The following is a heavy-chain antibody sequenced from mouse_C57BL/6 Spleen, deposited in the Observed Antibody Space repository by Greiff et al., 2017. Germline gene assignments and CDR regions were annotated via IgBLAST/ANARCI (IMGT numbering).Heavy chain of an antibody. CDR2: IDPETGGT. CDR3: TRFITTVVEGFAY. D-gene: IGHD1-1*01. J-gene: IGHJ3*01. Sequence: VQLQQSGAELVRPGASVTLSCKASGYTFTDYEMPWVKQTPVHGLEWIGAIDPETGGTAYNQKFKGKAILTADKSSSTAYMELRSLTSEDSAVYYCTRFITTVVEGFAYWGQGTLVTVSA. V-gene: IGHV1-15*01. CDR1: GYTFTDYE.